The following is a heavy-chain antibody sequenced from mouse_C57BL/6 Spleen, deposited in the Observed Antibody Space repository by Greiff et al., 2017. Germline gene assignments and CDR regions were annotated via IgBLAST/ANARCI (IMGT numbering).Heavy chain of an antibody. V-gene: IGHV1-69*01. J-gene: IGHJ2*01. CDR3: ARKGEFDY. CDR1: GYTFTSYW. Sequence: VQLQQPGAELVMPGASVKLSCKASGYTFTSYWMHWVKQRPGQGLEWIGEIDPSDSYTNYNQKFKGKSTLTVDKSSSTAYMQLSSLTSEASAVYYCARKGEFDYWGQGTTVTVSS. CDR2: IDPSDSYT.